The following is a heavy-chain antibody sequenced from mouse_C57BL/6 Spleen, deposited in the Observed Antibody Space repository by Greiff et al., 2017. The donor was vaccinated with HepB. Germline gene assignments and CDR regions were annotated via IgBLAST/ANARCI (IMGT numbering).Heavy chain of an antibody. V-gene: IGHV1-54*01. CDR2: INTGSGGT. CDR3: ARYYYEGYAMDY. J-gene: IGHJ4*01. Sequence: VQLQQSGAELVRPGTSVKVSCKASGYAFTNYLIEWVKQRPGQGLEWIGVINTGSGGTKYNEKFKGKATLTADKSSSTAYMQLSSLTSEDSAVYCWARYYYEGYAMDYWGQGTSVTVSS. D-gene: IGHD1-1*01. CDR1: GYAFTNYL.